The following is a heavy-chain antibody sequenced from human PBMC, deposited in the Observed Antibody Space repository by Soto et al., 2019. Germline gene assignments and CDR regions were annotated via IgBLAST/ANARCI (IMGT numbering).Heavy chain of an antibody. CDR1: GYTFTGYY. D-gene: IGHD6-19*01. Sequence: QVQLVQSGAEVKKPGASVKVSCKASGYTFTGYYMHWVRQAPGQGLEWMGWINPNSGGTNYAQKFQGWVTMTRDTSISTAYIELSRLRSDDTAVYYCARDTAVAGRGFYYYYGMDVWGQGTTVTVSS. J-gene: IGHJ6*02. CDR3: ARDTAVAGRGFYYYYGMDV. V-gene: IGHV1-2*04. CDR2: INPNSGGT.